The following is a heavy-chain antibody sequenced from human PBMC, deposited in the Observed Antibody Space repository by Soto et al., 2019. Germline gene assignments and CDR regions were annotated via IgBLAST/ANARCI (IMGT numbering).Heavy chain of an antibody. CDR1: GFSFGSYG. CDR3: AKAKGRSNFYYSGLDV. J-gene: IGHJ6*02. Sequence: GGSLRLSCAASGFSFGSYGMTWVRQAPGKGLECVSGITAATGTTYYADSVKGRFTISRDLSTNTLFLQMNSLRAADSAVYYCAKAKGRSNFYYSGLDVWGQGTTVTVSS. CDR2: ITAATGTT. V-gene: IGHV3-23*01. D-gene: IGHD1-26*01.